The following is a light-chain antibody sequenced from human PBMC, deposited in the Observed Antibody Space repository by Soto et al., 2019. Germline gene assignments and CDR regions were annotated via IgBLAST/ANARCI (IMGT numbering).Light chain of an antibody. V-gene: IGKV3D-15*01. J-gene: IGKJ1*01. CDR1: QSVSYY. CDR2: DAS. CDR3: QQFNTSPWT. Sequence: EIVLTQSPGTLSLSPVEIATLYCMASQSVSYYLAWYQQKPGQAPRLLIYDASSRATGIPDRFSGRGSGTEFTLTISSLQPDDFATYYCQQFNTSPWTCGQGTKGDIK.